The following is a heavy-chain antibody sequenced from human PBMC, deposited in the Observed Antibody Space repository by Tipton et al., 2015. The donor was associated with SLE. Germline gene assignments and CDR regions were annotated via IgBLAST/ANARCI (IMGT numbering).Heavy chain of an antibody. D-gene: IGHD1-26*01. J-gene: IGHJ4*02. CDR2: IYSGGST. CDR1: GLTVGSNY. CDR3: ARYIVGAKYFDY. V-gene: IGHV3-66*02. Sequence: SLRLSCAASGLTVGSNYMSWVRQAPGKGLEWVSVIYSGGSTYYADPVEGRFNISRDNSKNTLYLQMNSLRAEDMAIYYCARYIVGAKYFDYWGQGTLVTVSS.